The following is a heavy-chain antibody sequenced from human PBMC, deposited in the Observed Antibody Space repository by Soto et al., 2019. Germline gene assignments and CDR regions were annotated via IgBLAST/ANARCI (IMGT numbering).Heavy chain of an antibody. D-gene: IGHD2-15*01. CDR2: IYYSGST. CDR1: GGSISSGDYY. J-gene: IGHJ6*02. Sequence: SETLSLTCTVSGGSISSGDYYWSWIRQPPGKGLEWIGYIYYSGSTYYNPSLKSRVTISVDTSKNQSSPKLSSVTAADTAVYYCFRGYCSGGSCYPRGGMDVWGQGTTVTVSS. CDR3: FRGYCSGGSCYPRGGMDV. V-gene: IGHV4-30-4*01.